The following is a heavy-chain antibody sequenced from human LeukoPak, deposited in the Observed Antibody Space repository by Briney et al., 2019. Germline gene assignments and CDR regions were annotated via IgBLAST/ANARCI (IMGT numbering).Heavy chain of an antibody. D-gene: IGHD2-21*02. CDR1: GFTLSTYA. V-gene: IGHV3-23*01. J-gene: IGHJ4*02. CDR2: IKGGGGVP. CDR3: AKGGHDFNPFYW. Sequence: GGSLRLSCAASGFTLSTYAMGWVSQSPGKGLEWVSSIKGGGGVPFYADSVKGRFTISRDNSKNTLFLQLNSLRAEDSAVYYCAKGGHDFNPFYWWGQVTLVTVSS.